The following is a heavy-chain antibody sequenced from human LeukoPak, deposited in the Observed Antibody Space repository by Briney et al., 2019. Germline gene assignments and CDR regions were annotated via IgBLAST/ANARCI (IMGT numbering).Heavy chain of an antibody. CDR2: IYHSGST. V-gene: IGHV4-4*02. Sequence: SETLSLTCAVSGGSISSSNWWSWVRQPPGKGLEWIGEIYHSGSTNYNPSLKSRVTISVDKSKKQFSLKLSSVTAADTAVYYCASRQRYCSSSTSPFDYWGQGTLVTVSS. CDR1: GGSISSSNW. D-gene: IGHD2-2*01. CDR3: ASRQRYCSSSTSPFDY. J-gene: IGHJ4*02.